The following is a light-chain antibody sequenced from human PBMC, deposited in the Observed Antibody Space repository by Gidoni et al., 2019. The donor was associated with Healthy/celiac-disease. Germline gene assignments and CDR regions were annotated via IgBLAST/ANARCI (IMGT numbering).Light chain of an antibody. V-gene: IGKV1-33*01. CDR1: QDISNY. Sequence: DIQMTQSPSSLSASVGDRVTITCQASQDISNYLNWYQQKPGKAPKLLIYDASNLETGVPSRFSGSGSGTDFTFTISSLQPEDIATYYCQQYDNLPHLSFTFGPGTKVDIK. J-gene: IGKJ3*01. CDR2: DAS. CDR3: QQYDNLPHLSFT.